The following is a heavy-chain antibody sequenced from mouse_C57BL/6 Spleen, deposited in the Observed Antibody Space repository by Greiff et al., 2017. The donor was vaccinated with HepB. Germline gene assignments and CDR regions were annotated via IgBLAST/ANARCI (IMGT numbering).Heavy chain of an antibody. V-gene: IGHV1-4*01. CDR2: INPSSGYT. D-gene: IGHD2-3*01. J-gene: IGHJ4*01. Sequence: QVQLQQSGAELARPGASVKMSCKASGYTFTSYTMHWVKQRPGQGLEWIGYINPSSGYTKYNQKFKDKATLTADKSSSTAYMQLSSLTSEDSAVYYCATDGYSFYYAMDYWGQGTSVTVSS. CDR3: ATDGYSFYYAMDY. CDR1: GYTFTSYT.